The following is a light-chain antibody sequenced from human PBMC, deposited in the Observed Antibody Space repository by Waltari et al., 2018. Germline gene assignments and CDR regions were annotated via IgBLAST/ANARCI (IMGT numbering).Light chain of an antibody. CDR2: DVS. V-gene: IGLV2-14*01. CDR3: SSYTSSSTWV. J-gene: IGLJ3*02. Sequence: QSALTQPASVSGSTGQSITMSCTGTSSDVGGYNYVSWYQQHPGKAPNLIIYDVSKRPSGVSNRFSGSKSGNTASLTISGLQADDETDYYCSSYTSSSTWVFGGGTKLTVL. CDR1: SSDVGGYNY.